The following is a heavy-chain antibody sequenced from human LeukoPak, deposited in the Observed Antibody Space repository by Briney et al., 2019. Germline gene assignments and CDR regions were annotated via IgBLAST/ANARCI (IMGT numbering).Heavy chain of an antibody. D-gene: IGHD3-22*01. CDR1: GGSFSGYY. CDR2: INHSGST. CDR3: ARIHSSGYSYFDY. J-gene: IGHJ4*02. Sequence: SETLSLTCAVYGGSFSGYYWSWIRQPPGKGLEWIGEINHSGSTNYNPSLKSRVTISVDTSKNQFSLKLSSVTAADTAAYYCARIHSSGYSYFDYWGQGTLVTVSS. V-gene: IGHV4-34*01.